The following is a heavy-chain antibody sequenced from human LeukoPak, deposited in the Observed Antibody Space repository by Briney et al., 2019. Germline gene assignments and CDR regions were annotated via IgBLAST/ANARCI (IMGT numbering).Heavy chain of an antibody. V-gene: IGHV1-46*01. J-gene: IGHJ4*02. D-gene: IGHD3-3*01. CDR3: AREGHLTIFGAGRGYYFDY. Sequence: GASVKVSCKASGYTFTSYYMHWVRHAPGQGLEWMGIINPSGGSTSYAQKFEGRVTMTRDTSTSTVYMELSSLRSEDTAVYYCAREGHLTIFGAGRGYYFDYWGQGTLVTVSS. CDR2: INPSGGST. CDR1: GYTFTSYY.